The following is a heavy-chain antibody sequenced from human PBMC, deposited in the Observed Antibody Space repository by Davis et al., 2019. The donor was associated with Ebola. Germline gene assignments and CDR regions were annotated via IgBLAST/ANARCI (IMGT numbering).Heavy chain of an antibody. D-gene: IGHD3-9*01. CDR2: INQDGSEK. V-gene: IGHV3-7*03. J-gene: IGHJ4*02. CDR1: GFTFSTYW. CDR3: AREIEYYEILTGYFPY. Sequence: GESLKISCAASGFTFSTYWMNWVRQAPGKGLEWVANINQDGSEKYYVDSVKGRFTISRDNAKNSLYLQMNSLRAEDTAVYYCAREIEYYEILTGYFPYWGQGTQVTVSS.